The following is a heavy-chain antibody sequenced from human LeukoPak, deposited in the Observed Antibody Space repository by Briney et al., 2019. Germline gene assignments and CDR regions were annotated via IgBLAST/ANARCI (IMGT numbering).Heavy chain of an antibody. J-gene: IGHJ4*02. Sequence: GGSLRLSCAASGFTLSSYWMHWVRQAPGKGLVWVSRINGDGSSTPYANSVKGRSTISRDNAKNTLYLQMHSLRADDTAVYYCARGSTSGWPDYFDYWGQGSVVTVSS. CDR3: ARGSTSGWPDYFDY. CDR1: GFTLSSYW. CDR2: INGDGSST. D-gene: IGHD6-19*01. V-gene: IGHV3-74*01.